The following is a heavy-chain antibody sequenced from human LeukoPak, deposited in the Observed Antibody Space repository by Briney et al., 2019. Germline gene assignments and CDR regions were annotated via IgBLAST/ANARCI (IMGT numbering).Heavy chain of an antibody. CDR1: GGTFSSYA. V-gene: IGHV1-69*01. CDR3: ARGRGIQLWSIFDY. J-gene: IGHJ4*02. D-gene: IGHD5-18*01. Sequence: GASVKVSCKASGGTFSSYAISWVRQAPGQGLEWMGGIIPVFGTANYAQKFQGRVTITADESTSTAYMDLSSLRSEDTAVYYCARGRGIQLWSIFDYWGQGTLVTVSS. CDR2: IIPVFGTA.